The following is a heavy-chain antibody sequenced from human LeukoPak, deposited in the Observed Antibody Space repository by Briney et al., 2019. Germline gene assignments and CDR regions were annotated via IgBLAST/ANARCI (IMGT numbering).Heavy chain of an antibody. CDR1: GFTFSSYA. J-gene: IGHJ4*02. CDR3: TRYSGYPGDY. V-gene: IGHV3-64*01. Sequence: GGSLRLSCAASGFTFSSYAMHWVRQAPGKGLEYVSAISSNGGSTYYANSVKGRFTISRDNSKNTLYLQMNSLRVEDTGVYYCTRYSGYPGDYWGQGTLVTVSS. D-gene: IGHD5-12*01. CDR2: ISSNGGST.